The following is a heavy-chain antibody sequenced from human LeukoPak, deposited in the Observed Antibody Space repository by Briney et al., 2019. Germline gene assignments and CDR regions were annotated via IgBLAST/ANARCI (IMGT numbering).Heavy chain of an antibody. D-gene: IGHD6-13*01. V-gene: IGHV3-7*01. CDR3: SGRDSSRSPRAY. CDR2: INPDGNEK. Sequence: PGGSLRLSCAASGLTFTDFWMNWVRLAQRRGLEWLANINPDGNEKYYVDSVKGRFAMSRDNAKNEVYLEMNSLRAEDTGVYYCSGRDSSRSPRAYWGQGTLVSVSS. J-gene: IGHJ4*02. CDR1: GLTFTDFW.